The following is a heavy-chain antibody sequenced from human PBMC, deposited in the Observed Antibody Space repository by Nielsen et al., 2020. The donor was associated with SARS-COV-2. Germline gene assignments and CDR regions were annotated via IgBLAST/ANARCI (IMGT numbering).Heavy chain of an antibody. CDR3: ARHSNYYGSGTMSGWFDP. Sequence: GESLKISCKASGDGLSSYWISWVRQMPGKGPEWMGRIDPSDSYINYSPSFQGHVTISADKSISTAYLQWSSLKASDTAMYYSARHSNYYGSGTMSGWFDPWGQGTLVTVSS. CDR1: GDGLSSYW. CDR2: IDPSDSYI. D-gene: IGHD3-10*01. J-gene: IGHJ5*02. V-gene: IGHV5-10-1*01.